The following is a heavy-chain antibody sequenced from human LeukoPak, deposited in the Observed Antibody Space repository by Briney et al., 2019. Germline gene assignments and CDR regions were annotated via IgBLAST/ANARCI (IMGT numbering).Heavy chain of an antibody. V-gene: IGHV3-53*01. D-gene: IGHD3-10*01. Sequence: GGSLRLSCAASGFTVSSSYMTWVRQAPGKGLEWVSVIRSGGSTVYADSVKGRFTISRDNSKNTLYLQLNSLRVEDTAVYYCAREGSGRTAYNDGLDVWGQGTMVTVFS. CDR1: GFTVSSSY. CDR3: AREGSGRTAYNDGLDV. J-gene: IGHJ3*01. CDR2: IRSGGST.